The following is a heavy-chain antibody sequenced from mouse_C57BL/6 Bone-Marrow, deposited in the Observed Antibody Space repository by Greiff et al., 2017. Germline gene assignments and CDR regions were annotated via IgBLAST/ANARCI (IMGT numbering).Heavy chain of an antibody. CDR3: ERDRQGAMDY. CDR2: IYPRDGST. CDR1: GYTFTDHP. V-gene: IGHV1-78*01. Sequence: VKLLESDAELVKPGASVKISCKVSGYTFTDHPIHWMKQRPEQGLEWIGYIYPRDGSTKYNEKFKGKATLTADKSSSTDCMQLNWLTSEDSAVYICERDRQGAMDYWDQGTSVTVTS. J-gene: IGHJ4*01. D-gene: IGHD3-2*01.